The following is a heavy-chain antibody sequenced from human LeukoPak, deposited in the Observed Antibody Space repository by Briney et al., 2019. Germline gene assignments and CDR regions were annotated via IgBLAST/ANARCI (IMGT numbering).Heavy chain of an antibody. CDR3: ARAVIGYCSSTSCYAWFDP. CDR1: GGSISSYY. D-gene: IGHD2-2*01. Sequence: SETLSLTCTVSGGSISSYYWSWIRQPPGKGLEWIGYIYYSGSTNYNPSLKSRVTISVDTSKNQFSLKLSSVTAADTAVYYCARAVIGYCSSTSCYAWFDPWGQGTLVTVSS. CDR2: IYYSGST. J-gene: IGHJ5*02. V-gene: IGHV4-59*01.